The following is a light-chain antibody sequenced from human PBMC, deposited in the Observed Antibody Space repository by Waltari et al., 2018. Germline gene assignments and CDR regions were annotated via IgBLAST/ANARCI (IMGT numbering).Light chain of an antibody. J-gene: IGKJ2*01. Sequence: EIVLTHTPGTLSLSPGERATLSCRTNQSVSSRYLAWYQQNPIQAPSLLIYGASCKATGIPDMCSGSGSGTDFTIIISRLAPEYVAVYYCQKYGSSPLTFGQGTKLEI. CDR1: QSVSSRY. CDR2: GAS. CDR3: QKYGSSPLT. V-gene: IGKV3-20*01.